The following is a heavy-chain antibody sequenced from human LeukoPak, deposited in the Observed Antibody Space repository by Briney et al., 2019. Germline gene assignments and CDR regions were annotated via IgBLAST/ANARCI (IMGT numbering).Heavy chain of an antibody. J-gene: IGHJ4*02. Sequence: ASVKVSCKASGYTFTGYYMHWVRQAPGQGLEWMGWINPNSGGTNYAQKFQGWVTMTRDTSISTAYMELSRLRSDDTAVYYCARHNTAMVGYYFDYWGQGTRVTVSS. V-gene: IGHV1-2*04. D-gene: IGHD5-18*01. CDR1: GYTFTGYY. CDR3: ARHNTAMVGYYFDY. CDR2: INPNSGGT.